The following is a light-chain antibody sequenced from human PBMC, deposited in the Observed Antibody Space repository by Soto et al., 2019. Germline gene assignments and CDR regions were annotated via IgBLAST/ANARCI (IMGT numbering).Light chain of an antibody. CDR2: EVS. CDR3: MQSLELPRT. V-gene: IGKV2D-29*01. Sequence: DIVMTQTTISLSVTPGQPTSISCKSSQSLLHSDGKTYLYWYLQTPGQPPQLLIYEVSNRFSGGPERCSGSGSGTDFTLKISRVEAEDVVVYYCMQSLELPRTFGQGTKVEIK. CDR1: QSLLHSDGKTY. J-gene: IGKJ1*01.